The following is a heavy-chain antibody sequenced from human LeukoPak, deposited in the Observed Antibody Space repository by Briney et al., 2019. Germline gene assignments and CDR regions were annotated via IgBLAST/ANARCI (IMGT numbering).Heavy chain of an antibody. CDR1: GYTFTSYD. V-gene: IGHV1-8*01. CDR3: ARGGEWRRNGNYYYYGMDV. CDR2: MNPNSGNT. D-gene: IGHD3-16*01. J-gene: IGHJ6*02. Sequence: ASVKVSCKASGYTFTSYDINWVRQATGQGLEWMGWMNPNSGNTGYAQKFQGRVTMTRNTSISTAYMELSSLRSEDTAVYYCARGGEWRRNGNYYYYGMDVWGQGTTVTVSS.